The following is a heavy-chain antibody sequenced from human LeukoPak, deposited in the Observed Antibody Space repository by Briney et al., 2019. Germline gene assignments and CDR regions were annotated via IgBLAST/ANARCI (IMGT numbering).Heavy chain of an antibody. CDR1: GYTXTGYY. CDR3: ARVTVRGVIIDY. D-gene: IGHD3-10*01. Sequence: ASVKVSCKASGYTXTGYYMHWVRQAPGQGLEWMGWINPNSGGTNYAQKFQGRVTMTRDTSISAAYMELSRLRSDDTAVYYCARVTVRGVIIDYWGQGTLVTVSS. CDR2: INPNSGGT. V-gene: IGHV1-2*02. J-gene: IGHJ4*02.